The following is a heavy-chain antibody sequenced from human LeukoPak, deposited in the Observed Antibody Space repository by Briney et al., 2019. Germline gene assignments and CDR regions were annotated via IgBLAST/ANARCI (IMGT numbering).Heavy chain of an antibody. J-gene: IGHJ4*02. CDR2: NSAYNGNT. D-gene: IGHD1-26*01. Sequence: GASVKVSCKASGYTFTSYGISWVRQAPGQGLEWMGWNSAYNGNTNYAQKLQGRVTMTTDTSTSTAYMELRSLRSDDTAVYYCARDIVGATRSGYFDYWGQGTLVTVSS. CDR1: GYTFTSYG. CDR3: ARDIVGATRSGYFDY. V-gene: IGHV1-18*01.